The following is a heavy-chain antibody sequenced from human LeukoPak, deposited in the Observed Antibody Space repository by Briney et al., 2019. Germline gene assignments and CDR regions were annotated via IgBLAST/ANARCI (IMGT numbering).Heavy chain of an antibody. V-gene: IGHV4-30-4*01. CDR3: ARGPVSPRFFYGDSDDY. Sequence: SETLSLTCTVSGGSISSGDYYWSWIRQPPGKGLEWIGYIYYSGSTYYNPSLKSRVTISVDTSKNQFSLKLSSVTAADTAVYYCARGPVSPRFFYGDSDDYWGQGTLVTVSS. CDR1: GGSISSGDYY. CDR2: IYYSGST. D-gene: IGHD4-17*01. J-gene: IGHJ4*02.